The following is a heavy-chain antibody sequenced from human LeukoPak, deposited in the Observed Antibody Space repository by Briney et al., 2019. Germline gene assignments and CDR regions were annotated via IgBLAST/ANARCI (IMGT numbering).Heavy chain of an antibody. CDR2: IYYSGST. V-gene: IGHV4-39*07. CDR3: ARGEIFGVGGPFDI. D-gene: IGHD3-3*01. J-gene: IGHJ3*02. CDR1: GGSISSSSYY. Sequence: SETLSLTCTVSGGSISSSSYYWGWIRQPPGKGLEWIGSIYYSGSTNYHPSLKSRVTISVDTSKNQFSLKLSSVTAADTAVYYCARGEIFGVGGPFDIWGQGTMVTVSS.